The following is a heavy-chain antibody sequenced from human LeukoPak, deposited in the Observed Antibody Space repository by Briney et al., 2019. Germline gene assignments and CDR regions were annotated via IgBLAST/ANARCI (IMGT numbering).Heavy chain of an antibody. J-gene: IGHJ4*02. D-gene: IGHD4-17*01. CDR2: INQDGSQK. V-gene: IGHV3-7*01. CDR1: GFTVSSYY. CDR3: ARLKNDYGDCQDY. Sequence: GGSLRLSCAASGFTVSSYYMNWVRQAPGKGLEWVANINQDGSQKYYVDSVRGRFTISRDNAKSSLNLQMNSLRAEDTALYYCARLKNDYGDCQDYWGQGTLVTVSS.